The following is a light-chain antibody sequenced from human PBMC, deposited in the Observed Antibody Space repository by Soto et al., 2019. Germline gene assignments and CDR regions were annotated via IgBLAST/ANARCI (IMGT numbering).Light chain of an antibody. CDR3: GAWDDSLSGSYV. CDR2: RNN. Sequence: QSVLTRPPSASGTPGQTVTISCSGSSSNIGSNYVYWYQQLPVTAPKLLIYRNNQRPSGVPDRFSGSKSGTSASLAISGLRSEDEADYYCGAWDDSLSGSYVFGAGTKVTVL. V-gene: IGLV1-47*01. CDR1: SSNIGSNY. J-gene: IGLJ1*01.